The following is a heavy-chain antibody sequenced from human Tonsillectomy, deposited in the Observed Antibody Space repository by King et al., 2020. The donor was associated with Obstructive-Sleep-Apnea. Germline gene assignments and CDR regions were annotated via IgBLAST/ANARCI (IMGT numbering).Heavy chain of an antibody. Sequence: QLQESGPGLVKPSETLSITCTVSGGSISSYYWSWIRQPPGKGLEWIGYIYYSGSSNYNPSLKSRVTISVDTSKNQFSLMLSSMTAADTAVYYCARSPYGSGIIDWFDPWGQGTLVTVSS. V-gene: IGHV4-59*01. J-gene: IGHJ5*02. CDR3: ARSPYGSGIIDWFDP. D-gene: IGHD3-10*01. CDR2: IYYSGSS. CDR1: GGSISSYY.